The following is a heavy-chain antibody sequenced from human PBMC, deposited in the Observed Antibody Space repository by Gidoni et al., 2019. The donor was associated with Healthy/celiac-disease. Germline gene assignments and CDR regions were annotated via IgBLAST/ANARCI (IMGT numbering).Heavy chain of an antibody. CDR3: ARDKYQLLLKWYFDL. CDR2: ISSSSGYI. D-gene: IGHD2-2*01. J-gene: IGHJ2*01. Sequence: EVQLVESGGGLVKPGGSLRLSCAASEFTFSSYSMNWVRQAPGKGLEWVSSISSSSGYIYYADSVKGRFTISRDNAKNSLYLQMNSLRAEDTAVYYCARDKYQLLLKWYFDLWGRGTLVTVSS. CDR1: EFTFSSYS. V-gene: IGHV3-21*01.